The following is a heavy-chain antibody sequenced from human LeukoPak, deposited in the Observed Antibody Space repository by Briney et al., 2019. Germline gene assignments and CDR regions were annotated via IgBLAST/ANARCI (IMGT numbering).Heavy chain of an antibody. CDR1: GFTVSSNY. Sequence: GGSLRLSSAASGFTVSSNYMTWVRQAPGKGLEWVSVIYSGGSTYYADSVKGRFTISRDYSKNTLYLQMNSRRAEDAAVYYCARDHDYLDYWGQGTLVTVSS. J-gene: IGHJ4*02. CDR2: IYSGGST. V-gene: IGHV3-66*01. CDR3: ARDHDYLDY.